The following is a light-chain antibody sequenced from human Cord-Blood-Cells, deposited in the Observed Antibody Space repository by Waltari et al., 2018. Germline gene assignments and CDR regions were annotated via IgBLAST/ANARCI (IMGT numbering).Light chain of an antibody. CDR2: DVG. Sequence: QSALTPPASVSGSPGQPITISCTGTSSDVGVYNYVSWYQQPPVTPPKLMIYDVGNRPSGVSNRFSGSKSGNTASLTISGLQAEDEADYYCSSYTSSSTLVVFGGGTKLTVL. V-gene: IGLV2-14*01. CDR1: SSDVGVYNY. CDR3: SSYTSSSTLVV. J-gene: IGLJ2*01.